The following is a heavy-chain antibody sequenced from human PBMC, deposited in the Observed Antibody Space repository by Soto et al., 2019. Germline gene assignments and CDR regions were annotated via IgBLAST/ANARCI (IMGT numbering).Heavy chain of an antibody. V-gene: IGHV1-69*13. D-gene: IGHD2-2*02. CDR1: GGTFSSYA. Sequence: SVKVSCKASGGTFSSYAISWVRQAPGQGLEWMGGIIPIFGTANYAQKFQSRVTITADESTSTAYMELSSLRSEDTAVYYCASWPRYCSSTSCYTGYYYGMDVWGQGTTVTVSS. J-gene: IGHJ6*02. CDR3: ASWPRYCSSTSCYTGYYYGMDV. CDR2: IIPIFGTA.